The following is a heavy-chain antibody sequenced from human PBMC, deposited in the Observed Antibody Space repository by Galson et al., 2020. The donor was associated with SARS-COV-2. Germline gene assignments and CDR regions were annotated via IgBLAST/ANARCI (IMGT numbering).Heavy chain of an antibody. CDR3: ARDLGFMVTFEAFDY. Sequence: GGSLRLSCAASGFTFSSYAMHWVRQPPGKGLEWVAVISYDGSNKYYADSVKGRFTISRDNSKNTLYLQMNSLRAEDTDVYYCARDLGFMVTFEAFDYWGQGTLVIVSS. CDR2: ISYDGSNK. CDR1: GFTFSSYA. V-gene: IGHV3-30*01. D-gene: IGHD3-16*01. J-gene: IGHJ4*02.